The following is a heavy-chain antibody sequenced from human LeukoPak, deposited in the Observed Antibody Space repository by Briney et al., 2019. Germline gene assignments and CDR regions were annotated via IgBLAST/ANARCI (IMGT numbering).Heavy chain of an antibody. CDR1: GGSISSYY. CDR2: IYYSGST. Sequence: SETLSLTCTVSGGSISSYYWSWIRQPPGKGLEWIGYIYYSGSTNYNPPLKSRVAISVDTSKNQFSLKLSSVTAAVTAVYYCARENPFTTSYYFDYWGQGTLVTVSS. D-gene: IGHD1-14*01. J-gene: IGHJ4*02. CDR3: ARENPFTTSYYFDY. V-gene: IGHV4-59*01.